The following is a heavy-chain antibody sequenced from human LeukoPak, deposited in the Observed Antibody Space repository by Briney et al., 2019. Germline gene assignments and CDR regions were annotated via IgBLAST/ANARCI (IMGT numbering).Heavy chain of an antibody. CDR2: INHSGST. CDR3: ARDTYNWNVDAFDP. CDR1: GGSFSGYY. D-gene: IGHD1-20*01. V-gene: IGHV4-34*01. Sequence: SETLSLTCAVYGGSFSGYYWSWIRQPPGKGLEWIGEINHSGSTDYNPSLKSRVTISIDKSKNHFSLKLTSVTAADTATYYCARDTYNWNVDAFDPWGQGTLVTVSS. J-gene: IGHJ5*02.